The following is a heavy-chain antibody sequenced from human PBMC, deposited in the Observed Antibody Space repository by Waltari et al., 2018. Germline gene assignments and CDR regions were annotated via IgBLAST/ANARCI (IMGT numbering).Heavy chain of an antibody. CDR3: ARDAPLYTTGWGYDY. Sequence: EVQLVESGGGLVQPGGSLRLSCGASGLSIRESWMSWVRQAPGKGPEWVADIKEDGSKIYYVGSVRGRFTISRDNAKNSLYLQMNSLRVEDTAVYYCARDAPLYTTGWGYDYWGQGILVTVSS. D-gene: IGHD6-19*01. V-gene: IGHV3-7*01. CDR1: GLSIRESW. J-gene: IGHJ4*02. CDR2: IKEDGSKI.